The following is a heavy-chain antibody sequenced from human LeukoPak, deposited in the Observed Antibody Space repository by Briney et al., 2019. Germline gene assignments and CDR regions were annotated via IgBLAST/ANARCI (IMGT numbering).Heavy chain of an antibody. D-gene: IGHD3-3*01. CDR2: IYTSGST. CDR1: GGSISSGSYY. J-gene: IGHJ3*02. Sequence: KPSQTLSLTCTVSGGSISSGSYYWSWIRQPAGKGLEWIGRIYTSGSTNYNPSLKSRVTISVDTSKNQFSLELSPVTAADTAVYYCARRPAYYDFWSRSDAFDIWGQGTMVTVSS. V-gene: IGHV4-61*02. CDR3: ARRPAYYDFWSRSDAFDI.